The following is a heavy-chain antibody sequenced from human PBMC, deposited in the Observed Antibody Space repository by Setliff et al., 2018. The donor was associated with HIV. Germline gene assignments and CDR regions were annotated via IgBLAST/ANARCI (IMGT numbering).Heavy chain of an antibody. CDR2: IIPIFGKV. J-gene: IGHJ6*04. CDR3: ARSDSGWPHYQYHHTDV. Sequence: SVKVSCKASGGRFRSFGFSRIRQAPGQGLEWMGGIIPIFGKVEYAQRFQDRVKITADESTSTAYMEMSSLTSEDTAIYYCARSDSGWPHYQYHHTDVWGKGTTVTVSS. CDR1: GGRFRSFG. D-gene: IGHD6-19*01. V-gene: IGHV1-69*13.